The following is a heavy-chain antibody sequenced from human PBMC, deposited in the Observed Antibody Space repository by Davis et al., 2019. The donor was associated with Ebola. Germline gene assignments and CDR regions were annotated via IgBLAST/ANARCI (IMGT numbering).Heavy chain of an antibody. CDR2: INRNSGCT. CDR3: AREGGIVVVPAAIRSYYGMDV. J-gene: IGHJ6*02. V-gene: IGHV1-2*02. CDR1: GHTFIGYY. Sequence: ASVKVSCKASGHTFIGYYIHWVRQAPGQGLEWMGWINRNSGCTNYAQKFQGRVNMTRDTSISTAYMELGRLRSDDTAVYYCAREGGIVVVPAAIRSYYGMDVWGQGTTVTVSS. D-gene: IGHD2-2*01.